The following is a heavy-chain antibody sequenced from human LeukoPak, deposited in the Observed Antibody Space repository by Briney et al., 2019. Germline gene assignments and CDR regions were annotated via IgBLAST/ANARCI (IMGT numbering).Heavy chain of an antibody. D-gene: IGHD2-15*01. CDR3: ARNRRGGHNYFDY. CDR2: IYHSGST. Sequence: SETLSLTCTVSGYSISSGYYWGWIRQPPGKGREWIGSIYHSGSTYYNPSLKSRVTISVDTSKNQFSLKLSSVTAADTAVYYCARNRRGGHNYFDYWGQGTLVTVSS. CDR1: GYSISSGYY. J-gene: IGHJ4*02. V-gene: IGHV4-38-2*02.